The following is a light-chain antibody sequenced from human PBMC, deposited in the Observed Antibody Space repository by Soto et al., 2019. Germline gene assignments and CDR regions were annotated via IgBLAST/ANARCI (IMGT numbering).Light chain of an antibody. CDR1: QSVSSSY. V-gene: IGKV3-20*01. J-gene: IGKJ4*01. CDR2: GAS. Sequence: EIVLTQSPGTLSLCPGERATLSCRASQSVSSSYLAWYQQKPGQAPRLLIYGASSRATGIPDRFSGSGSGTDFTLTISRLEPEDFAVYYCQQYGSSPQLTFGGGTKVAIK. CDR3: QQYGSSPQLT.